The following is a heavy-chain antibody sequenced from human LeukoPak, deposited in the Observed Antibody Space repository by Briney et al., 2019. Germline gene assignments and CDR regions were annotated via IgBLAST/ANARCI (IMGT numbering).Heavy chain of an antibody. D-gene: IGHD3-22*01. CDR3: ARGVRQRGYYVGYYFDY. V-gene: IGHV4-38-2*02. Sequence: SETLSLTCTVSGYSISSGYYWGWIRQPPGKGLEWIGYIYYSGSTYYNPSLKSRVTISVDTSKNHFSLRLSSVTAADTAVYYCARGVRQRGYYVGYYFDYWGQGTLVTVSS. J-gene: IGHJ4*02. CDR1: GYSISSGYY. CDR2: IYYSGST.